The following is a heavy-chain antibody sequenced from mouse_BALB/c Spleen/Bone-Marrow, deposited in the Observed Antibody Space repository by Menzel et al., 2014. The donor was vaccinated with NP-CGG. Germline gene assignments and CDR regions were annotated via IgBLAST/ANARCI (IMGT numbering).Heavy chain of an antibody. Sequence: QVQLKESGAELMKPGASVKISCKATGYTFSSYWIEWVKQRPGHGLEWIGEILPGRGSTNYNEKFKGKATFTSDTSSNTAYMQRSSLTSEDSAVYYCTRWDTTAMDYWGQGTSVTVSS. CDR3: TRWDTTAMDY. CDR1: GYTFSSYW. CDR2: ILPGRGST. V-gene: IGHV1-9*01. D-gene: IGHD1-1*01. J-gene: IGHJ4*01.